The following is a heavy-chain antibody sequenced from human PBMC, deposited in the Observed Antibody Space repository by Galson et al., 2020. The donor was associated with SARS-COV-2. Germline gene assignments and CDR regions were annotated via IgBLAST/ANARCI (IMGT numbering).Heavy chain of an antibody. CDR2: ISYDGSNK. Sequence: GGSLRLSCAASGFTFSSYAMHWVRQAPGKGLEWVAVISYDGSNKYYADSVKGRFTISRDNSKNTLYLQMNSLRAEDTAVYYCARDFIPQYCGGDCYPMELGIDYWGQGTLVTVSS. CDR1: GFTFSSYA. V-gene: IGHV3-30*04. J-gene: IGHJ4*02. D-gene: IGHD2-21*02. CDR3: ARDFIPQYCGGDCYPMELGIDY.